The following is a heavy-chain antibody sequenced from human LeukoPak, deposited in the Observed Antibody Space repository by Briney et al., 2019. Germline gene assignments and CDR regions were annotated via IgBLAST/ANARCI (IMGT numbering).Heavy chain of an antibody. CDR2: INHSGST. CDR3: ARGVPYSGSNFDY. D-gene: IGHD1-26*01. V-gene: IGHV4-34*01. Sequence: SETLSLTCAVYGGSFSGYYWSWIRQPPGKGLEWIGEINHSGSTNYNPSLKSRVTISVDTSKNQFSLKLSSVTAADTAVYYCARGVPYSGSNFDYWGQGTLVTVSS. J-gene: IGHJ4*02. CDR1: GGSFSGYY.